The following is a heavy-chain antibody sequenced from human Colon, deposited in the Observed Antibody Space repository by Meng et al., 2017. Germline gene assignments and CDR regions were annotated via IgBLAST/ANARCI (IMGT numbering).Heavy chain of an antibody. CDR2: IWYDGSNK. CDR1: GFTFSSYG. D-gene: IGHD2-15*01. J-gene: IGHJ4*02. Sequence: GGSLRLSCAASGFTFSSYGMHWVRQAPGEGLEWVAVIWYDGSNKYYADSVKGRFTISRDNSKNTLYLQMNSLRAEDTAVYYCAREKDIVVVVAAFDYWGQGTLVTVSS. CDR3: AREKDIVVVVAAFDY. V-gene: IGHV3-33*01.